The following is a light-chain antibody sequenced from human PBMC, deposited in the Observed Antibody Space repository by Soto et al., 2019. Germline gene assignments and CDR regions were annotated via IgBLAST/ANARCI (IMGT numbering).Light chain of an antibody. V-gene: IGKV3-20*01. Sequence: EIVLTQSPGTLSWSPGERATLSCRASQSVSQYLAWYQQKPGQAPRLLIYGASSRANGIPDRFSGSGSGTDFTLTINGLEPEDFAVYHCQQYATSARLTFGPGTKVDIK. CDR1: QSVSQY. CDR3: QQYATSARLT. J-gene: IGKJ3*01. CDR2: GAS.